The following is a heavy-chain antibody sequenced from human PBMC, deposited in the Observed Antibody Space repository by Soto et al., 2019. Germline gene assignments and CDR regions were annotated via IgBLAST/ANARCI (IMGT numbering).Heavy chain of an antibody. V-gene: IGHV3-48*01. CDR3: ARFHPKITIFGVELPDYMDV. Sequence: GGSLRLSCAASGFTFSSYSMNWVRQAPGKGLEWVSYISSSSSTIYYADSVKGRFTISRDNAKNSLYLQMNSLRAEDTAVYYCARFHPKITIFGVELPDYMDVWGKGTTVTVSS. CDR2: ISSSSSTI. CDR1: GFTFSSYS. D-gene: IGHD3-3*01. J-gene: IGHJ6*03.